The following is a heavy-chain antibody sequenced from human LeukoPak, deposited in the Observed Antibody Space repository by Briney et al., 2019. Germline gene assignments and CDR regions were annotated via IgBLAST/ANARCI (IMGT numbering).Heavy chain of an antibody. J-gene: IGHJ3*02. CDR3: ARSLQLNDAFDI. CDR1: GFTFSSYA. CDR2: ISYDGSNK. V-gene: IGHV3-30-3*01. Sequence: PGGSLRLSCAASGFTFSSYAMHWVRQAPGKGLEWVAVISYDGSNKYYADSVKGRFTISRDNSKNTLYLQMNSLRAEDTAVYYCARSLQLNDAFDILGQGTMVTVSS. D-gene: IGHD4-11*01.